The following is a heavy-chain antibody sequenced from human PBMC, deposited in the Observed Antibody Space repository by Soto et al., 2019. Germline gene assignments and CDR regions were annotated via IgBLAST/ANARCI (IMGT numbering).Heavy chain of an antibody. D-gene: IGHD1-1*01. V-gene: IGHV1-18*01. Sequence: QVHLMQSGVQVKKPGASVMVSCKGSGYAFTTYGITWVRQAPGQGLEWMGWISAHNGNTNYAQKLQGRVTVTRDTSTSTAYMELRSLRSDDTAVYYCARGRYGDYWGQGALVTVSS. J-gene: IGHJ4*02. CDR3: ARGRYGDY. CDR2: ISAHNGNT. CDR1: GYAFTTYG.